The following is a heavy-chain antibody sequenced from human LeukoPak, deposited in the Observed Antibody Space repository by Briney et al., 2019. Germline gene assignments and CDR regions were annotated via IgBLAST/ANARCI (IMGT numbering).Heavy chain of an antibody. J-gene: IGHJ6*03. CDR1: GFTFSDYY. Sequence: GGSRTLACAAAGFTFSDYYMSWIRQAPGGWRGWVSYIISIVSTIYYTDSVKGRFTISRDNAKNSLYLQMNSLRAEDTAVYYCARSGYSSSWYSPVYYYYMDVWGKGTTVTVSS. D-gene: IGHD6-13*01. CDR2: IISIVSTI. V-gene: IGHV3-11*01. CDR3: ARSGYSSSWYSPVYYYYMDV.